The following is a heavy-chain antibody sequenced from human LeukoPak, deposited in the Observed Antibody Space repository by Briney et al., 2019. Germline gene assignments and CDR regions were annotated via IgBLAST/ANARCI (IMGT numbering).Heavy chain of an antibody. CDR2: IYYSGST. D-gene: IGHD2-2*02. Sequence: SETLSLTCTVSGGSISSSSYYWGWIRQPPGKGLEWIGSIYYSGSTYYNPSLKSRVTISVDTSKNQFSLKLSSVTAADTAVYYCARGLGGYCSSTSCYNDAFDIWGQGTMVTVSS. CDR1: GGSISSSSYY. V-gene: IGHV4-39*07. CDR3: ARGLGGYCSSTSCYNDAFDI. J-gene: IGHJ3*02.